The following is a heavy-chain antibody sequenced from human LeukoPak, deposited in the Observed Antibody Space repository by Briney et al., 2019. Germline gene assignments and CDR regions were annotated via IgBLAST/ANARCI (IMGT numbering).Heavy chain of an antibody. V-gene: IGHV3-48*01. CDR2: ISSSSSTI. D-gene: IGHD6-6*01. CDR1: GFTFSSYS. Sequence: PGGSLGLSCAASGFTFSSYSMNWVRQAPGKGLEWVSYISSSSSTIYYADSVKGRFTISRDNAKNSLYLQMNSLRAEDTAVYYCARARKYSSFDYWGQGTLVTVSS. CDR3: ARARKYSSFDY. J-gene: IGHJ4*02.